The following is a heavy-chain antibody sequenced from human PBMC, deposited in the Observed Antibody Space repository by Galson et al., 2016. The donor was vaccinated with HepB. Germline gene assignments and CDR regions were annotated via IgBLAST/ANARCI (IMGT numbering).Heavy chain of an antibody. J-gene: IGHJ6*02. D-gene: IGHD3-22*01. CDR2: INGDNGNT. Sequence: SVKVSCKGTGYTFTSYGVSWVRQAPGQGLEWMGWINGDNGNTIYIEKFQGRVTVTTDTSTNTVYMEVRSLRSDDTAVYYCARDALYYSDGRGPSNGGLPIYYYGMDVWGQGTTVTVSS. CDR1: GYTFTSYG. CDR3: ARDALYYSDGRGPSNGGLPIYYYGMDV. V-gene: IGHV1-18*04.